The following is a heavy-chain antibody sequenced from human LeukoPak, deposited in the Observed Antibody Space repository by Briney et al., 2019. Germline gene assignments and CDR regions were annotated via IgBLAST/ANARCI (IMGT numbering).Heavy chain of an antibody. CDR3: ARDHRGGYYDSSGFFGGLDY. D-gene: IGHD3-22*01. Sequence: GGSLRLSCAASGFIFNSFGMYWVRQAPGKGLEWVAFIWYDGSNKYYADSVRGRFTISRDNSKDTLYLQMNSLRAEDTAVYYCARDHRGGYYDSSGFFGGLDYWGQGTLVTVSS. CDR2: IWYDGSNK. CDR1: GFIFNSFG. V-gene: IGHV3-33*01. J-gene: IGHJ4*02.